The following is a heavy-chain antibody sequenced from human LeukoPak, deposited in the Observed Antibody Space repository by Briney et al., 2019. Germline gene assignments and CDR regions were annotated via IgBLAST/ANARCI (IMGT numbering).Heavy chain of an antibody. CDR2: ITTYNGDT. J-gene: IGHJ3*02. Sequence: ASVKVSCETSGYTFTTYPINWVRQAPGQGLEWMGWITTYNGDTNYAQNLQGRVTMTADTSTSTAYMELRSLRSDDTAVYYCARVGVSGSYSPNSFDIWGQGTMVTVSS. CDR3: ARVGVSGSYSPNSFDI. D-gene: IGHD1-26*01. CDR1: GYTFTTYP. V-gene: IGHV1-18*01.